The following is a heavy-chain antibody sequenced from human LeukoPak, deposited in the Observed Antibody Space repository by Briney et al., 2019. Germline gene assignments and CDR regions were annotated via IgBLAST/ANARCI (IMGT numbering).Heavy chain of an antibody. CDR3: TTDQVVWGVTNDY. CDR1: GFTFRSAW. Sequence: GGSLRLSCVASGFTFRSAWMNWVRQAPGRGLEWVGRIKSKTDGGTTDYAAPVKGRFTISRDDSKTTLYLQMNSLQTEDTAVYYCTTDQVVWGVTNDYWGQGTLVTVSS. V-gene: IGHV3-15*01. J-gene: IGHJ4*02. D-gene: IGHD3-10*01. CDR2: IKSKTDGGTT.